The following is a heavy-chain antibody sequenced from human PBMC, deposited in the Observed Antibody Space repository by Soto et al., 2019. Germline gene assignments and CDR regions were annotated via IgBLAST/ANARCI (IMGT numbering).Heavy chain of an antibody. J-gene: IGHJ4*02. CDR2: IYYSGST. V-gene: IGHV4-59*01. Sequence: PSETLSLTCTVSGGSISSYYWSWIRQPPGKGLEWIGYIYYSGSTNYNPSLKSRVTISVDTSKNQFSLKLSSVTAADTAVYYCAREGHYGDFDYWGQGTLVTVSS. CDR3: AREGHYGDFDY. CDR1: GGSISSYY. D-gene: IGHD4-17*01.